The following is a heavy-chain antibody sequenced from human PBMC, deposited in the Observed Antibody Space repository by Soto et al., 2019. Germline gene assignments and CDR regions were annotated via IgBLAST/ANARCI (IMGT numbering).Heavy chain of an antibody. V-gene: IGHV3-48*03. CDR3: ARGDCKTSCYIGF. CDR2: ITSSGGAT. D-gene: IGHD2-2*02. J-gene: IGHJ4*02. Sequence: EVQLVESGGGLVQPGGSLRLSCAASGFGFSNYEMNWVRQAPGKGLEWVSYITSSGGATMYADSVKGRFTISRDNAKDSMYLQRNSRRVEDTAVYYCARGDCKTSCYIGFWGQGALVTVSS. CDR1: GFGFSNYE.